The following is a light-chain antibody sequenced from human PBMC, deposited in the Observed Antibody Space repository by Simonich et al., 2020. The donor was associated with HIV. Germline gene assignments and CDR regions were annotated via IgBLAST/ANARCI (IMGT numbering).Light chain of an antibody. V-gene: IGKV1-39*01. J-gene: IGKJ2*01. CDR3: QQSYSTLYT. CDR2: AAS. CDR1: QSISSY. Sequence: IQLTQSPSSLSASVGDRVTITCRASQSISSYLNWYQQKPGKAPKLLIYAASSLQSGVPSRFSGSGSGTDFTLTINSLQPEDFATYYCQQSYSTLYTFGQGTKLEIK.